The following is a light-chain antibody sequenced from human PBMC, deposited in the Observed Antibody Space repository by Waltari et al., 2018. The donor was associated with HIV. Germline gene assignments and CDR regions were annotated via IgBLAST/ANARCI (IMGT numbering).Light chain of an antibody. V-gene: IGLV3-1*01. J-gene: IGLJ2*01. Sequence: SYDLTQPPSVSVSPGQTASITCSGDKLGDKYASWYQQKAGQSPVLVIFQDRQRPSGTPDRFSGSNAGNTATLTIGGTQAMDEADYYCQAWDSNTAHVLFGGGTKVTVL. CDR2: QDR. CDR3: QAWDSNTAHVL. CDR1: KLGDKY.